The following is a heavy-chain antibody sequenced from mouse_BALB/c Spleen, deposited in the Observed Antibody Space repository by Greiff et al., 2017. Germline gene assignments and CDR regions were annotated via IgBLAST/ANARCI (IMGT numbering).Heavy chain of an antibody. Sequence: QVHVKQSGAELVRPGSSVKISCKASGYAFSSYWMNWVKQRPGQGLEWIGQIYPGDGDTNYNGKFKGKATLTADKSSSTAYMQLSSLTSEDSAVYFCARGDGFAYWGQGTLVTVSA. CDR2: IYPGDGDT. V-gene: IGHV1-80*01. CDR1: GYAFSSYW. D-gene: IGHD1-2*01. CDR3: ARGDGFAY. J-gene: IGHJ3*01.